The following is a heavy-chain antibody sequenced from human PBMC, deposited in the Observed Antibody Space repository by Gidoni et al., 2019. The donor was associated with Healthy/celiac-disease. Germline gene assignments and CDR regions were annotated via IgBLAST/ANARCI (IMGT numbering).Heavy chain of an antibody. V-gene: IGHV2-26*01. CDR1: GFSLSNARMG. CDR3: ARIKITMVRGVISGVYRYNWFDP. Sequence: QVTLKESGPVLVKPTETLTLTCTVSGFSLSNARMGVSWIRQPPGKALEWLAHIFSNDEKSYSTSLKSRLTISKDTSKSQVVLTMTNMDPVDTATYYCARIKITMVRGVISGVYRYNWFDPWGQGTLVTVSS. D-gene: IGHD3-10*01. CDR2: IFSNDEK. J-gene: IGHJ5*02.